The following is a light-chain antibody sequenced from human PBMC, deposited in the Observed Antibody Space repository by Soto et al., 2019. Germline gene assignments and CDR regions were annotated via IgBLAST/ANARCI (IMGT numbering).Light chain of an antibody. CDR1: QSVSSY. Sequence: EIVLEQSPATLSLYKRERAALSCRASQSVSSYLAWYQQKPGQGPRLLIYGASSRATGTPDRFSGSGSGTEFTLTISSLQPDDFATYYCQHYNSDSEAFGQVTKVDIK. J-gene: IGKJ1*01. CDR3: QHYNSDSEA. V-gene: IGKV3-11*01. CDR2: GAS.